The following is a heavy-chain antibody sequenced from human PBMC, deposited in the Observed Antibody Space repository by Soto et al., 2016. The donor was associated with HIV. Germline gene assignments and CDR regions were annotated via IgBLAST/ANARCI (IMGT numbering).Heavy chain of an antibody. V-gene: IGHV3-53*02. Sequence: EVQLVETGGGLIQPGGSLRLSCAASGFTVSSNYMSWVRQAPGKGLEWVSVIYSGGSTYYADSVKGRFTISRDNSKNTLYLQMNSLRAEDTAVYYCARDKGYCSGGSCYSVXYWGQGNPGHRLL. CDR1: GFTVSSNY. J-gene: IGHJ4*01. D-gene: IGHD2-15*01. CDR3: ARDKGYCSGGSCYSVXY. CDR2: IYSGGST.